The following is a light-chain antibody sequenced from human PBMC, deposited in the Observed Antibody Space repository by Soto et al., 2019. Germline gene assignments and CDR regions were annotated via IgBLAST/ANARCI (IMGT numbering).Light chain of an antibody. CDR3: SSFAGSNIYV. CDR2: DVT. CDR1: SSDVGGYNY. V-gene: IGLV2-8*01. Sequence: QSALTQPPSASGSPGQSVTISCTGTSSDVGGYNYVSWHQQHPGKAPKLIIYDVTKRPSGVPDRFSGSKSGYTASLTVSGLQAEDEADYYRSSFAGSNIYVFGTGPKLTVL. J-gene: IGLJ1*01.